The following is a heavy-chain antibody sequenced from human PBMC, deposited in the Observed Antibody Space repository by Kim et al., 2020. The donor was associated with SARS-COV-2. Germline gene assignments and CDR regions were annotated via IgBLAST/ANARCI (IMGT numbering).Heavy chain of an antibody. V-gene: IGHV1-18*01. CDR3: ARVGITTVDY. CDR2: ISPYNGNT. J-gene: IGHJ4*02. Sequence: ASVKVSCKASGYSFTSYGISWVRQAPGQGLEWMGWISPYNGNTNYEQKFQGRVTMTTDTSTSTAYMELRSLRSDDTAVYYCARVGITTVDYWGQGTLVTVSS. CDR1: GYSFTSYG. D-gene: IGHD3-22*01.